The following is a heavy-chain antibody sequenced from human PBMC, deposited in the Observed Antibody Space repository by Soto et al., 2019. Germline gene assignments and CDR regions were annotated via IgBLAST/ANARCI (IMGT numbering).Heavy chain of an antibody. J-gene: IGHJ3*02. V-gene: IGHV4-31*03. D-gene: IGHD5-12*01. Sequence: QVQLQESGPGLVKPSQTLSLTCTVSGGSISSGGYYWSWLRQHPGKGLEWIGYIYYSGSTYYNPSLKSRVTISVDTSKNQFSLKLSSVTAADTAVYYCARVSVGLRWFDAFDIWGQGTMVTVSS. CDR3: ARVSVGLRWFDAFDI. CDR2: IYYSGST. CDR1: GGSISSGGYY.